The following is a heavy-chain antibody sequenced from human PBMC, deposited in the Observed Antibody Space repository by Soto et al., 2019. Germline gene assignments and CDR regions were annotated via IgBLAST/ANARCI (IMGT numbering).Heavy chain of an antibody. D-gene: IGHD6-13*01. CDR2: ISAYNGNT. J-gene: IGHJ4*02. CDR3: ARWDRVAASVH. CDR1: GYTFTSYG. Sequence: QVQLVQSGAEVKKPGASVKVSCKASGYTFTSYGISWVRQAPGQGLEWMGWISAYNGNTNYAQKLQGRVTMTTDTSTSTAYRELRSLISDDTAVYYGARWDRVAASVHWGQGTLGTVSS. V-gene: IGHV1-18*01.